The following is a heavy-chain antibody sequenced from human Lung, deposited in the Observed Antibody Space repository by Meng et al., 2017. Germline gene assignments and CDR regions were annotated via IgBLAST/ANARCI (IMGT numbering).Heavy chain of an antibody. CDR2: ISSSGSTI. V-gene: IGHV3-11*01. Sequence: GESLKISCAASGFTFSDYYMSWIRQAPGTGLEWVSYISSSGSTIYYADSVKGRFTISRDNDKNSLYLQMNSLRAEDTAVYYCARMTTVSLNNWFDPWGQGTLVTVSS. CDR1: GFTFSDYY. J-gene: IGHJ5*02. CDR3: ARMTTVSLNNWFDP. D-gene: IGHD4-17*01.